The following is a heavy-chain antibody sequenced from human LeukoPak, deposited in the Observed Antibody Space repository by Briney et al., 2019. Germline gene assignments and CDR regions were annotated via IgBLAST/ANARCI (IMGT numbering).Heavy chain of an antibody. CDR2: IYYSGST. J-gene: IGHJ4*02. V-gene: IGHV4-61*08. D-gene: IGHD3-22*01. CDR3: ASGMIPSAWGSFDY. CDR1: GGSISSGGYY. Sequence: SETLSLTCTVSGGSISSGGYYWSWIRQPPGKGLEWIGYIYYSGSTNYNPSLKSRVTISVDTSKNQFSLKLSSVTAADTAVYYCASGMIPSAWGSFDYWGQGTLVTVSS.